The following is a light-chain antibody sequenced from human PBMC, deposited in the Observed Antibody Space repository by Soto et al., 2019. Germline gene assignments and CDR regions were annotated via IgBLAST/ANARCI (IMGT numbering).Light chain of an antibody. J-gene: IGKJ2*01. CDR2: AAS. CDR1: QRISSW. CDR3: QHNTDFT. Sequence: DIQMTQSPSSVSASVGDRVTITCRASQRISSWLAWYQQKPGKAPKLLIHAASTLQTGVPSRFSGSGSGTEFTLTISSLQPEDFGTYYCQHNTDFTFGQGTKVDIK. V-gene: IGKV1-12*02.